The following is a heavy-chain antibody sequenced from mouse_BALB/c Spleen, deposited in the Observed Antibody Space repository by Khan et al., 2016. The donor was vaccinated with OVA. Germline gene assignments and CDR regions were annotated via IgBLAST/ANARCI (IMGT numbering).Heavy chain of an antibody. V-gene: IGHV2-5*01. J-gene: IGHJ4*01. CDR3: AKNQAGYAMDY. CDR1: NFSLTNYG. CDR2: IWRGGST. Sequence: VQLQESGPGLVQPSQSLSITCTVSNFSLTNYGVHWVRQSPGKGLEWLGVIWRGGSTDYNAAFMSRLSITKDNSKSQGFFKMNSLQADDTAIYYCAKNQAGYAMDYWGQGTSVTVSS.